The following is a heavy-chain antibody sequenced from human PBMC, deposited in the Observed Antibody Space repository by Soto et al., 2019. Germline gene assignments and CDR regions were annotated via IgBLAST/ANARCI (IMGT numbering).Heavy chain of an antibody. Sequence: PGGPLILSCGASGLPISGYARHWVSKATGTGLEWVASISHTATETFYADSVKGRFTISRDDSKKMVFLQMNNLGPADTAVYHCARVGYGVSLGQGFDPWGQGTLVTVSS. CDR2: ISHTATET. D-gene: IGHD3-16*01. V-gene: IGHV3-30-3*01. CDR3: ARVGYGVSLGQGFDP. CDR1: GLPISGYA. J-gene: IGHJ5*02.